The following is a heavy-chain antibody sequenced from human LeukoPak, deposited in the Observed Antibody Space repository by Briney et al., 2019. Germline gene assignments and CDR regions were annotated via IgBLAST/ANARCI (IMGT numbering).Heavy chain of an antibody. Sequence: GGSLRLSCAASGFTFSSYSMNWVRQAPGKGPDWVSSISSSSSYIYYADSVKGRFTISRDNAKNSLYLQMNSLRAEDTAVYYCARGSNGDYLPFDYWGQGTLVTVSS. CDR2: ISSSSSYI. CDR1: GFTFSSYS. J-gene: IGHJ4*02. V-gene: IGHV3-21*01. CDR3: ARGSNGDYLPFDY. D-gene: IGHD4-17*01.